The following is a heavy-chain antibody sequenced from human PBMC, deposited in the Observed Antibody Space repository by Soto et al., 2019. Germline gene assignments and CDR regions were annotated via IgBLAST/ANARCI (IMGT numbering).Heavy chain of an antibody. CDR3: ARHPGYCSSTSCYAFYY. J-gene: IGHJ4*02. CDR1: GGSISSYY. D-gene: IGHD2-2*01. Sequence: SETLSLTCTVSGGSISSYYWSWIRQPPGKGLEWIGYIYYSGSTNYNPSLKSRVTISVDTSKNQFSLKLSSVTAADTAVYYCARHPGYCSSTSCYAFYYWGQGTLVTVSS. CDR2: IYYSGST. V-gene: IGHV4-59*08.